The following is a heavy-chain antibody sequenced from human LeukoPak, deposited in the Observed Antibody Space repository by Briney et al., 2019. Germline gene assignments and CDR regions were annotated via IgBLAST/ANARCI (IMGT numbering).Heavy chain of an antibody. V-gene: IGHV4-34*01. D-gene: IGHD5-12*01. CDR2: INHSGST. Sequence: PSETLSLTCAVYGGSFSGYYWSWIRQPPGKGLEWIGEINHSGSTNYNPSLKSRVTISVDTSKNQFSLRLRSVTAADTAVYYCAREGYSGHDFIYWGQGTLVTVSS. CDR1: GGSFSGYY. CDR3: AREGYSGHDFIY. J-gene: IGHJ4*02.